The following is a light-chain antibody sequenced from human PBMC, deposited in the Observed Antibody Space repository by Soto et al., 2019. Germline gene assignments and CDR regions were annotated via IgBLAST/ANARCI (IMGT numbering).Light chain of an antibody. CDR2: DAS. Sequence: EIVLTQSPATLSLSPGERATLSCRASQSVRSYLAWYEQKPGQAPRLLIYDASNRATGIPARFSGSGSGTEFTLTISTLQSEDFAVYYCQQYNNWPWTFGQGTKVDIK. CDR1: QSVRSY. V-gene: IGKV3-11*01. CDR3: QQYNNWPWT. J-gene: IGKJ1*01.